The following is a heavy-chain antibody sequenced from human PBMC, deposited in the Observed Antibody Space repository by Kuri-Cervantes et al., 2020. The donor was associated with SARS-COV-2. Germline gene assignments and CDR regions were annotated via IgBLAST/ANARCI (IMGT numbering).Heavy chain of an antibody. CDR3: ATLGLRFLEWLPLKSYYFDY. V-gene: IGHV1-24*01. Sequence: ASVKVSCKASGYTFTSYGISWVRQAPGQGLEWMGGFDPEDGETIYAQKFQGRVTMTEDTSTDTAYMELSSLRSEDTAVYYCATLGLRFLEWLPLKSYYFDYWGQGTLVTVSS. J-gene: IGHJ4*02. CDR1: GYTFTSYG. D-gene: IGHD3-3*01. CDR2: FDPEDGET.